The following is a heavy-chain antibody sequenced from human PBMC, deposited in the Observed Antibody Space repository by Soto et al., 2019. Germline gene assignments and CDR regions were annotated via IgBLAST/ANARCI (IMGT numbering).Heavy chain of an antibody. CDR1: GGSVSSGSYY. CDR2: IYYSGST. Sequence: SETLSLTCTVSGGSVSSGSYYWSWIRQPPGKGLEWIGYIYYSGSTNYNPSLKSRVTISVDTSKNQFSLKLSSVTAADTAVYYCARVYYDTLTGYYIQYFDYWGQGTLVTVSS. J-gene: IGHJ4*02. CDR3: ARVYYDTLTGYYIQYFDY. D-gene: IGHD3-9*01. V-gene: IGHV4-61*01.